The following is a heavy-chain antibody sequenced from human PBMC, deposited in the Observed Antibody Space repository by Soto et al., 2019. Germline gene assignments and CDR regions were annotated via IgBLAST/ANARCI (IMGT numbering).Heavy chain of an antibody. D-gene: IGHD6-6*01. J-gene: IGHJ4*02. CDR2: IDHDGPT. V-gene: IGHV3-74*01. CDR1: GFTFSNYW. CDR3: VRDRHGDY. Sequence: EVQLVESGGGLVQPGGSLRLSCEGSGFTFSNYWMHWVRQAPGKGLEWVSRIDHDGPTDYADSVRGRFTIYRDNAENTLYLQMNSLRPEDKAVYYCVRDRHGDYWGQGTLV.